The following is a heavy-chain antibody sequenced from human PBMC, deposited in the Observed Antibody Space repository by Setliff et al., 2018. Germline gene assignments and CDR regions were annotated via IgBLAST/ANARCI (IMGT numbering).Heavy chain of an antibody. D-gene: IGHD2-21*01. CDR3: VIPFCAGATCPPS. Sequence: SETLSLTCTVSGGSISPYFWSWIRQPPGKGLEWIGYIYHNGNTNFNPSLKTRLTMSVDTSKNQFALNLRSVTADDTAVYYCVIPFCAGATCPPSWGQGTLVTVSS. CDR1: GGSISPYF. J-gene: IGHJ4*02. V-gene: IGHV4-59*01. CDR2: IYHNGNT.